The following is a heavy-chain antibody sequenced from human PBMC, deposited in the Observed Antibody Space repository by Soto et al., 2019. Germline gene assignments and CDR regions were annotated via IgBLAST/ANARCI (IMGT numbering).Heavy chain of an antibody. D-gene: IGHD4-17*01. CDR3: ARFYGASVVY. CDR1: GGSISGYY. J-gene: IGHJ4*02. CDR2: IYYSGST. V-gene: IGHV4-59*08. Sequence: QVQLQESGPGLVKPSETLSLTCTVSGGSISGYYWSWIRQPPGKGLEWIGHIYYSGSTNYNPSLKSRVTISVDTSKNHFSLNLSSVTAADTAVYYCARFYGASVVYWGQGTLVTVSS.